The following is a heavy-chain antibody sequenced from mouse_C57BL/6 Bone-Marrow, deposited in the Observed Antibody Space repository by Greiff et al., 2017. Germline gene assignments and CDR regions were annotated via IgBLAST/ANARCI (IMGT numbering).Heavy chain of an antibody. V-gene: IGHV1-82*01. CDR1: GYAFSSSW. Sequence: QVQLQQSGPELVKPGASVKISCKASGYAFSSSWMNWVKQRPGKGLEWIGRIYPGDGDTNYNGKFKGKARLTADKSSSTAYMQHSRLTSEDSAVYVCARSDYEDRFAFWGPGTLVTVSA. CDR2: IYPGDGDT. J-gene: IGHJ3*01. CDR3: ARSDYEDRFAF. D-gene: IGHD2-4*01.